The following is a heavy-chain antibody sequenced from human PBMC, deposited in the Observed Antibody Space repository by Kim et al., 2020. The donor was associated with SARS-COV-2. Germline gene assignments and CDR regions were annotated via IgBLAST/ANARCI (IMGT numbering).Heavy chain of an antibody. V-gene: IGHV1-18*04. Sequence: ASVKVSCKASGYTFTSYGISWVRQAPGQGLEWMGWISAYNGNTNYAQKLQGRVTMTTDTSTSTAYMELRSLRSDDTAVYYCARESLHYYDSTGTRRGYYYGMGVWGQRTTVTVSS. CDR3: ARESLHYYDSTGTRRGYYYGMGV. J-gene: IGHJ6*01. D-gene: IGHD3-22*01. CDR2: ISAYNGNT. CDR1: GYTFTSYG.